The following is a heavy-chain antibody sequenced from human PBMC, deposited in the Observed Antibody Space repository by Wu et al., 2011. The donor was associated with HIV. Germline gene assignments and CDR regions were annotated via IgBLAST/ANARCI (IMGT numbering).Heavy chain of an antibody. CDR3: ARDHCGSISCYGIYQNYYGMDV. Sequence: VQLVESGGDLVRPGGSLRLSCEASGFTFSGSALHWVRQASGKGLEWVGRIRSKSNDYATAYGESVTGRFIISRDDSKNTSYLQMNRLRAEDTALYYCARDHCGSISCYGIYQNYYGMDVVGQGTTVTVSS. J-gene: IGHJ6*02. CDR2: IRSKSNDYAT. CDR1: GFTFSGSA. V-gene: IGHV3-73*02. D-gene: IGHD2-2*01.